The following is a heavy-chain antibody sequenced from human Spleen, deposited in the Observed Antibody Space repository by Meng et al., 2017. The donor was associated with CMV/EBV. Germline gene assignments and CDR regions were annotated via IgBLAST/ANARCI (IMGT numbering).Heavy chain of an antibody. CDR2: INPNSGGT. Sequence: ASVKVSCKASGYTFTAYYMHWVRQAPGQGLEWMGWINPNSGGTNYAQKFQGRVTMTRDTSISTAYMELSRLRSDDTAVYYCTRRGSTGKRLANNWFDPWGQGTLVTVSS. CDR3: TRRGSTGKRLANNWFDP. V-gene: IGHV1-2*02. D-gene: IGHD1-14*01. CDR1: GYTFTAYY. J-gene: IGHJ5*02.